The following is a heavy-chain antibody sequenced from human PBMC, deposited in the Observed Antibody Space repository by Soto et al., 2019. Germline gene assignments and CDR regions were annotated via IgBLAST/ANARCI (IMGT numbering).Heavy chain of an antibody. CDR2: IYNSGST. J-gene: IGHJ4*02. CDR1: GGYIISYS. Sequence: SQTQSVTSTVAGGYIISYSCRWTRQPPGKGLEWMGYIYNSGSTNDIPSVKSRVTISVDTYKNQFSLKLSSVTAVDTAVYYCARRYSTSFDYWGQGTLVSV. V-gene: IGHV4-59*08. CDR3: ARRYSTSFDY. D-gene: IGHD6-13*01.